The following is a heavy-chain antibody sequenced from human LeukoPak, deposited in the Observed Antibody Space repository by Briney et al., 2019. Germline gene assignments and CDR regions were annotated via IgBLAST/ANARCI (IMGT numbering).Heavy chain of an antibody. CDR3: AKSSGGGGHDS. CDR1: GYSIGSGHN. CDR2: FYHSGT. D-gene: IGHD6-25*01. V-gene: IGHV4-38-2*02. J-gene: IGHJ5*01. Sequence: PSETLSLTCTVSGYSIGSGHNWAWIRQPPGKGLEWMGCFYHSGTYYNSSLTSRVTISMDTSKNQFYLKLPSVTAADSAFYYCAKSSGGGGHDSWGQGTLVTVSS.